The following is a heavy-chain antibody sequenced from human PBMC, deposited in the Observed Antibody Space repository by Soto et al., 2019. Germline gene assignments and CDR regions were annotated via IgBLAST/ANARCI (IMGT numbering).Heavy chain of an antibody. D-gene: IGHD6-6*01. CDR2: VNEVGTFT. Sequence: EVQLVESGGGLVQPGGSLRLSCVASGFTFSNHWMHWVRQSPGQGLSGVSRVNEVGTFTDYADFVEGRFTISRDNAKNTLSLQMNNLRAEDTALYYCARPRSKSSSGFDLWGQGTMVTVSS. CDR3: ARPRSKSSSGFDL. J-gene: IGHJ3*01. V-gene: IGHV3-74*01. CDR1: GFTFSNHW.